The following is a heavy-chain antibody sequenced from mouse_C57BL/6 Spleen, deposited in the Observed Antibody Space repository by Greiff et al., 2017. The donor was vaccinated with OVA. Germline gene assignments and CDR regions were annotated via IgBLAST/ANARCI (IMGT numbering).Heavy chain of an antibody. D-gene: IGHD1-1*01. V-gene: IGHV1-50*01. CDR2: IDPSDSYT. CDR1: GYTFTSYW. Sequence: QVQLQQPGAELVKPGASVKLSCKASGYTFTSYWMQWVKQRPGQGLEWIGEIDPSDSYTNYNQKFKGKATLTVDTSSSPAYMQLSSLTSEDSAVYYCARRGGTTVVARYFDVWGTGTTVTVSS. CDR3: ARRGGTTVVARYFDV. J-gene: IGHJ1*03.